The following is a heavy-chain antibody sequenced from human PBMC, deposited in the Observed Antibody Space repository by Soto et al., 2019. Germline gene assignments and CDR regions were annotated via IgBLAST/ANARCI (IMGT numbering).Heavy chain of an antibody. V-gene: IGHV4-39*01. CDR2: IYYSGST. CDR3: ARHAVVVVPAAIYYYYGMDV. Sequence: PSETLSLTCTVSGGSISSSSYYCGWIRQPPGKGLEWIGSIYYSGSTYYNPSLKSRVTISVDTSKNQFSLKLSSVTAADTAVYYCARHAVVVVPAAIYYYYGMDVWGQGTTVTVSS. CDR1: GGSISSSSYY. J-gene: IGHJ6*02. D-gene: IGHD2-2*02.